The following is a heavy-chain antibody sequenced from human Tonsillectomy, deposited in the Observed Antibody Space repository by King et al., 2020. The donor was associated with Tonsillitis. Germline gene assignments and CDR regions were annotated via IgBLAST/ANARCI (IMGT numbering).Heavy chain of an antibody. CDR3: ARETTWYYDFWSGYLGYHAFDI. CDR2: IYTSGST. D-gene: IGHD3-3*01. Sequence: QLQESGPGLVKPSQTLSLTCTVSGGSISSGSYYWSWIRQPAGKGLEWIGRIYTSGSTNYNPSLKSRVTMSVDTSKNQFSLKLSSVTAADTAVYYCARETTWYYDFWSGYLGYHAFDIWGQGTMVTVSS. V-gene: IGHV4-61*02. J-gene: IGHJ3*02. CDR1: GGSISSGSYY.